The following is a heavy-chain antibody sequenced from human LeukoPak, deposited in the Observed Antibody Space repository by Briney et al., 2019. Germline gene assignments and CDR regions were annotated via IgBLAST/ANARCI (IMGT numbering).Heavy chain of an antibody. Sequence: GASVKVSCKASGGTFSSYAISWVRQAPGQGLEWMGGIIPIFGTANYAQKFQGRVTITADESTSTAYMELSSPRSEDTAVYYCARGRYYDFWSGYYFDYWGQGTLVTVSS. V-gene: IGHV1-69*13. CDR1: GGTFSSYA. CDR3: ARGRYYDFWSGYYFDY. J-gene: IGHJ4*02. D-gene: IGHD3-3*01. CDR2: IIPIFGTA.